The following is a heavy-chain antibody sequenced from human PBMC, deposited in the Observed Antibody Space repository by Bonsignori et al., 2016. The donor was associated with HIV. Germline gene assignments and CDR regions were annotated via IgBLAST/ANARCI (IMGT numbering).Heavy chain of an antibody. J-gene: IGHJ4*02. CDR3: ARLWDAHR. D-gene: IGHD1-26*01. CDR2: ISSSGSTI. V-gene: IGHV3-48*03. Sequence: VRQAPGKGLEWVSYISSSGSTIYYADSVKGRFTISRDNAQNSLYLQMNSLRGEDTAVYYCARLWDAHRWGQGTLVTVSS.